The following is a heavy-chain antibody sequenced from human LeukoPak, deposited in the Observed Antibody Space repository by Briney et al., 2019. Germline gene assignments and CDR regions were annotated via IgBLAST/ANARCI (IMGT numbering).Heavy chain of an antibody. Sequence: SVKVSCKASGGTFSSYAISWVRQAPGQGLEWMGGIIPIFGTANYAQKFQGRVTITADEFTSTAYMELSSLRSDDTAVYYCARDGTTELALYYFDYWGQGTLVTVSS. CDR1: GGTFSSYA. D-gene: IGHD4-17*01. J-gene: IGHJ4*02. CDR3: ARDGTTELALYYFDY. V-gene: IGHV1-69*13. CDR2: IIPIFGTA.